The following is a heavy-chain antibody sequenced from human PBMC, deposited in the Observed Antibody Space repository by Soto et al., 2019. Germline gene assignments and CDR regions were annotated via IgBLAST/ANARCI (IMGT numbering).Heavy chain of an antibody. D-gene: IGHD6-13*01. CDR1: EGTFNSYA. J-gene: IGHJ4*02. CDR2: IIPYYNTL. CDR3: ARGASRWYPYVVDS. Sequence: QAQVVQSGAEVRKPGSSVKLSCKASEGTFNSYAIAWVRQAPGQGLEWMGGIIPYYNTLNYAQKFQDRVTITADDSTSPVYMELSSLRSDDTAGYFCARGASRWYPYVVDSWAQGTLVTVSS. V-gene: IGHV1-69*01.